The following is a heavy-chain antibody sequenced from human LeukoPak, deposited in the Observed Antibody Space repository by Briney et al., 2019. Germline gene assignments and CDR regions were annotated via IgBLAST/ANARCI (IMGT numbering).Heavy chain of an antibody. V-gene: IGHV3-11*06. CDR2: ISSSSSYT. J-gene: IGHJ4*02. CDR1: GFTSSVYY. D-gene: IGHD1-1*01. Sequence: PGGSLRPSSAASGFTSSVYYMSWIRQAPGKGLEWVSYISSSSSYTNYADSVKGRFTISRDNAKNSLYLQMNSLRAEDTAVYYCARGWNGYWGQGTLVTVSS. CDR3: ARGWNGY.